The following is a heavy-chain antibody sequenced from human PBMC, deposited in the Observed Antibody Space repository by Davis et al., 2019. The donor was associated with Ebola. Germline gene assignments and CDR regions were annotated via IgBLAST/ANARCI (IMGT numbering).Heavy chain of an antibody. V-gene: IGHV3-74*01. J-gene: IGHJ5*01. Sequence: HTGGSLRLSCAASGFTFSSYRMHWVRQVPGKGLVWVSRINSDGSSTSYADSVKGRFTISRDNAKNTLYLQMNSLRAEDTAVYYCARSTSPQSPCSTTSCYLRYTNSWYDFWGQGTLVTVSS. CDR2: INSDGSST. D-gene: IGHD2-2*01. CDR3: ARSTSPQSPCSTTSCYLRYTNSWYDF. CDR1: GFTFSSYR.